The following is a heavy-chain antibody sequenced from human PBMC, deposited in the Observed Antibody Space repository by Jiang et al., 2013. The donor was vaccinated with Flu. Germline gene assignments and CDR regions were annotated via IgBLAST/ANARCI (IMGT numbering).Heavy chain of an antibody. D-gene: IGHD3-22*01. CDR1: GGSISSYY. Sequence: LLKPSETLSLTCTVSGGSISSYYWSWIRQPPGKGLEWIGYIYYSGSTNYNPSLKSRVTISVDTSKNQFSLKLSSVTAADTAVYYCARYYYDSSGYYYFDYWGQGTLVTVSS. V-gene: IGHV4-59*01. J-gene: IGHJ4*02. CDR2: IYYSGST. CDR3: ARYYYDSSGYYYFDY.